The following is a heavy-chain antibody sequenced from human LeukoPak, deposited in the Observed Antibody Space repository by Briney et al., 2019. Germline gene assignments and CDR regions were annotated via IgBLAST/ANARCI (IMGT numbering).Heavy chain of an antibody. CDR3: AGSNDYGDYDSDY. CDR1: GYTFTSYY. V-gene: IGHV1-69*02. CDR2: IIPILGIA. Sequence: GASVKVSCKASGYTFTSYYMHWVRQAPGQGLEWMGRIIPILGIANYAQRFQGRVTITADKSTSTAYMSLSSLRSADTAVYYCAGSNDYGDYDSDYWGQGTLVTVSS. D-gene: IGHD4-17*01. J-gene: IGHJ4*02.